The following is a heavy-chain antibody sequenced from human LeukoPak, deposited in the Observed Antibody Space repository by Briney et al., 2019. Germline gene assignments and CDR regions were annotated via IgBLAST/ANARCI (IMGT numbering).Heavy chain of an antibody. CDR2: IYYSGST. CDR3: ARAGGGATWFYYFDY. D-gene: IGHD1-26*01. CDR1: GGSISSGGYY. V-gene: IGHV4-31*03. J-gene: IGHJ4*02. Sequence: PSETLSLTCTVSGGSISSGGYYWSWIRQHPGKGLEWIGYIYYSGSTYYNPSLKSRVTISVDTSKNQFSLKLSSVTAADTAVYYCARAGGGATWFYYFDYWGQGTLVTVSS.